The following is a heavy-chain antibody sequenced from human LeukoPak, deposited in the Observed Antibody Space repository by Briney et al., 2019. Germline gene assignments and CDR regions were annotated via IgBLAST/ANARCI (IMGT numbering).Heavy chain of an antibody. V-gene: IGHV3-7*04. CDR1: GFSFSSYW. D-gene: IGHD3/OR15-3a*01. CDR2: IKQDGSAK. CDR3: AGGTGFLIED. J-gene: IGHJ4*02. Sequence: GGSLRLSCAASGFSFSSYWMNWVRQAPGGGLEWVANIKQDGSAKYCVDSVKGRFTISRDNAKNLLYLQMNSLRAEDTAVHSCAGGTGFLIEDWGQGTLVTVSS.